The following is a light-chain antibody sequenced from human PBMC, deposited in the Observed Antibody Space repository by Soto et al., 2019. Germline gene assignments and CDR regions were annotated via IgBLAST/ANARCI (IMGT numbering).Light chain of an antibody. Sequence: ESMLTQSPGTLSLSPGERATLSCRASRSVSTRYITWYQKKPHQAPLLLIYAASIRATGLPDRISGSGAGTEFTLSISRLEAAEYLVYYCYQFGNSCPACTFGQGTKVEI. CDR1: RSVSTRY. CDR2: AAS. J-gene: IGKJ2*02. CDR3: YQFGNSCPACT. V-gene: IGKV3-20*01.